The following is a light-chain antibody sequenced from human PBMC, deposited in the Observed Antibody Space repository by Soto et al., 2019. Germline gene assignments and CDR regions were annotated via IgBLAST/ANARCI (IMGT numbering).Light chain of an antibody. J-gene: IGKJ3*01. CDR2: GAS. V-gene: IGKV3-20*01. CDR3: QQYGSSPPRVT. CDR1: QSVSSSY. Sequence: EIVLTQSPGTLSLSPGERATLSCRASQSVSSSYLAWYQQKPGQAPRLLIYGASSRATGIPDRFSGSGSGTDFTLTISRLEPKDFAVYYCQQYGSSPPRVTFGPGTKVDI.